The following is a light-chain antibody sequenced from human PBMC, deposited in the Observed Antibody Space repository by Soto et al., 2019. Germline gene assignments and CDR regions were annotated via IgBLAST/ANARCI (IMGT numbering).Light chain of an antibody. J-gene: IGKJ2*01. V-gene: IGKV1-39*01. CDR2: GAS. Sequence: DIQMTQFPSSLSASVGDRVTITCRASQNIINFLDWYQQKPGKAPNLLIYGASSLQSGDPSRFSGSGSGTDFTLTIANLQPEDFATYFCQQSYSTPYTFGQGTELEIK. CDR3: QQSYSTPYT. CDR1: QNIINF.